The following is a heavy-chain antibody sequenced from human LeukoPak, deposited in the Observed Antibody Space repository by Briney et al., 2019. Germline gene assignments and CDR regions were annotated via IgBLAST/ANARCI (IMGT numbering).Heavy chain of an antibody. D-gene: IGHD3-3*01. J-gene: IGHJ6*03. CDR1: GFSLSTSGVG. Sequence: SGPTLVNPTQTLTLTCTFSGFSLSTSGVGVGWIRQPPGKALEWLALIYWDDDKRYSPSLKSRLTITKDTSKNQVVLTMTNMDPVDTATYYCAHIGTSYDFWSGYYSWNYYYYYMDVWGKGTTVTVSS. V-gene: IGHV2-5*02. CDR3: AHIGTSYDFWSGYYSWNYYYYYMDV. CDR2: IYWDDDK.